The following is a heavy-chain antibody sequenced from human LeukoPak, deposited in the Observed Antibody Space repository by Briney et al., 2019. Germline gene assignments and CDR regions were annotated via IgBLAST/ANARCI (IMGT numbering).Heavy chain of an antibody. CDR1: GGSFSGYY. D-gene: IGHD3-10*01. Sequence: SVTLSLTCAVYGGSFSGYYWSWIPQPPGKGLEWIGEINHSGSTNYNPSLKSRVTISVDTSKNQFSLTLSSVTPADTADYYCPRLPKLFRGVIRASDTWGQGTMVTVSS. V-gene: IGHV4-34*01. CDR3: PRLPKLFRGVIRASDT. J-gene: IGHJ3*02. CDR2: INHSGST.